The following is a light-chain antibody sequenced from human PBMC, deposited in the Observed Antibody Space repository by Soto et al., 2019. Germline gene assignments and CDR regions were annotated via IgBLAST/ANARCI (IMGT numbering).Light chain of an antibody. CDR2: WAS. CDR3: QQYYTFPWT. J-gene: IGKJ1*01. V-gene: IGKV4-1*01. CDR1: QSVLYSSSNKNY. Sequence: DIVLAQSPDSLAVSLGERATITCKSSQSVLYSSSNKNYLAWYQQKPGQPXKXXIYWASTRESGVPDRFTGSGSGTAGTITLSSLQAEDAGVYHGQQYYTFPWTFGQGTKVDIK.